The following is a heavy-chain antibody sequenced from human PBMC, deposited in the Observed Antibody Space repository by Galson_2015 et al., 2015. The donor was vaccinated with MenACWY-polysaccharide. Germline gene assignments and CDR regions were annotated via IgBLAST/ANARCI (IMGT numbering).Heavy chain of an antibody. CDR2: INSDGSTT. Sequence: SLRLSCAASGFTFSSRWMHWVRQAPGKGLVWVSSINSDGSTTICADSVSGRFTISRDNAKNTLCLQMNSLRAEDTAVYYCASGGAAAGYLFDSWGQGVLVAVSS. CDR3: ASGGAAAGYLFDS. V-gene: IGHV3-74*01. D-gene: IGHD6-13*01. J-gene: IGHJ4*02. CDR1: GFTFSSRW.